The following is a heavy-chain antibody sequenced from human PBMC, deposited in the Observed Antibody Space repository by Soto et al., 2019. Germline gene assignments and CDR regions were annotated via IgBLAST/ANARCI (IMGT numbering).Heavy chain of an antibody. V-gene: IGHV3-23*01. Sequence: GGSLSLSCAASGFTFSSYAMSWVRQAPGKGLEWVSAISGSGGSTYYADSVKGRFTISRDNSKNTLYLQMNSLRAEDTAVYYCARKQWLYWFDYWGQGTLVTVSS. CDR3: ARKQWLYWFDY. D-gene: IGHD6-19*01. CDR1: GFTFSSYA. J-gene: IGHJ4*02. CDR2: ISGSGGST.